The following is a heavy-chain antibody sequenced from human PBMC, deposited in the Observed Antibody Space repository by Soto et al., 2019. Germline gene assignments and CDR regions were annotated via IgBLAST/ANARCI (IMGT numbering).Heavy chain of an antibody. CDR2: IYYSGST. CDR1: GGSISSGGYY. CDR3: ARGGITMIVVASGGMDV. Sequence: PSETLSLTCTVSGGSISSGGYYWSWIRQHPGKGLEWIGYIYYSGSTYYNPSLKSRVTISVDTSKNQFSLKLSSVTAADTAVYYCARGGITMIVVASGGMDVWGQGTTVTVSS. J-gene: IGHJ6*02. V-gene: IGHV4-31*03. D-gene: IGHD3-22*01.